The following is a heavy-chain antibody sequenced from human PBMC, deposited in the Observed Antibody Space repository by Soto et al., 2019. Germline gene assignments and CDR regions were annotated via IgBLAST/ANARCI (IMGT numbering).Heavy chain of an antibody. CDR1: GGSISSGGYY. Sequence: QVQLQESGPGLVKPSQTLSLTCTVSGGSISSGGYYWSWIRQHPGKGLEWIGYIYYSGSTYYNPSLKIRVTRTGDPSKNQFSLKLSSVTAADTAVYYCARDLGGSDGVGWFDPWGKGTLVTVSS. V-gene: IGHV4-31*03. J-gene: IGHJ5*02. CDR3: ARDLGGSDGVGWFDP. CDR2: IYYSGST. D-gene: IGHD1-26*01.